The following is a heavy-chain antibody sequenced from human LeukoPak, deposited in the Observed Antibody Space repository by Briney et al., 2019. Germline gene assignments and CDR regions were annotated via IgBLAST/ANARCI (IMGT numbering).Heavy chain of an antibody. CDR2: IYSGGST. CDR1: GFTVSSNY. J-gene: IGHJ4*02. Sequence: PGGSLRLSCAASGFTVSSNYMSWVRQAPGKGLEWVSVIYSGGSTYYADSVKGRFTISRDNSKNTLYLQMNSLRAEDTAVYYCASSLRRIVGATGVDYWGQGTLVTVSS. CDR3: ASSLRRIVGATGVDY. V-gene: IGHV3-53*01. D-gene: IGHD1-26*01.